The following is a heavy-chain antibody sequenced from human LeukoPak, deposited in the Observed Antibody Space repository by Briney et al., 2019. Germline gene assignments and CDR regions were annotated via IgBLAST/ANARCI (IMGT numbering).Heavy chain of an antibody. J-gene: IGHJ4*02. V-gene: IGHV3-9*01. Sequence: GRSLRLSCAASGFTFVDYAMHWVRHAPGKGLEWVSDITWNSGSIGYVDSVRGRFTISRDNAKNSLHLQMNSLRAEDTALYFCVKEGVHGVGFDYWGQGTLVAISS. CDR2: ITWNSGSI. D-gene: IGHD2-8*01. CDR3: VKEGVHGVGFDY. CDR1: GFTFVDYA.